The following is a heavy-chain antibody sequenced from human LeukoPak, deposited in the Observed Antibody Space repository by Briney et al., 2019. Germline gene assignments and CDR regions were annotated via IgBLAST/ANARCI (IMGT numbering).Heavy chain of an antibody. CDR1: GYTFTSYG. CDR3: ARADVPVLLSKGIAVAGTIDY. J-gene: IGHJ4*02. Sequence: GASVKVSCKASGYTFTSYGISWVRQAPGQGLEWMGWISAYNGNTNYAQKLQGRVTMTTDTSTSTAYMELRSLRSDDTAVYYCARADVPVLLSKGIAVAGTIDYWGQGTLVTVSS. D-gene: IGHD6-19*01. V-gene: IGHV1-18*01. CDR2: ISAYNGNT.